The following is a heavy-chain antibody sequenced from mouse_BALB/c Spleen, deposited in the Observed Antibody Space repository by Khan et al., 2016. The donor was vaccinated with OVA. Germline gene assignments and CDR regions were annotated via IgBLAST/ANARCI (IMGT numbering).Heavy chain of an antibody. CDR2: INTYTGEP. CDR3: ARLGYNGTMDF. CDR1: GFTFTNYG. D-gene: IGHD2-14*01. J-gene: IGHJ4*01. Sequence: QIQLVQSGPELKKPGETVQISCKASGFTFTNYGMHWVRQAPGKGLKWMGWINTYTGEPTFTDDFKGRFAFSLETSASTAYLQINSLKNEDTATYVCARLGYNGTMDFWGQGTSVTVSS. V-gene: IGHV9-3-1*01.